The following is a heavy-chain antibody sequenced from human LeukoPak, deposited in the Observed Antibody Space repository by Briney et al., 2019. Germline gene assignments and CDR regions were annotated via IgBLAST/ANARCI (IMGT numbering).Heavy chain of an antibody. D-gene: IGHD2-21*02. CDR2: MNPNSGNT. V-gene: IGHV1-8*02. CDR1: GYTFTSYY. CDR3: ARTRRGDCRN. J-gene: IGHJ4*02. Sequence: GASVKVSCKASGYTFTSYYMHWVRQAPGQGLEWMGWMNPNSGNTGYAQKFQGRVTMTRNTSISTAYMELSSLRSEDTAVYYCARTRRGDCRNWGQGTLVTVSS.